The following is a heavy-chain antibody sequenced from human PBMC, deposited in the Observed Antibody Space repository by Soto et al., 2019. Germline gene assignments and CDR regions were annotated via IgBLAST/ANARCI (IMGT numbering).Heavy chain of an antibody. V-gene: IGHV4-59*08. CDR3: ARQTTRKAGD. Sequence: SETLSLTCTVSGGSISSYYWSWIRQPPGKGLEWIGYIYYSGSTNYNPSLKSRVTISVDTSKNQFSLKLSSVTAADTAVYYCARQTTRKAGDWGQGTLVTVYS. D-gene: IGHD6-13*01. J-gene: IGHJ4*02. CDR2: IYYSGST. CDR1: GGSISSYY.